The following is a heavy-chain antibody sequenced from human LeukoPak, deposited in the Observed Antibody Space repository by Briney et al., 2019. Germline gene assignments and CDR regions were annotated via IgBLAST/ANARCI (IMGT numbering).Heavy chain of an antibody. D-gene: IGHD6-19*01. V-gene: IGHV1-24*01. CDR1: GYTLTELS. CDR2: FDPEDGET. CDR3: ARGRGQQWLVQGESDY. J-gene: IGHJ4*02. Sequence: GASVKVSCKVSGYTLTELSMHWVRQAPGKGPEWMGGFDPEDGETIYAQKFQGRVTMTEDTSTDTAYMELSSLRSEDTAVYYCARGRGQQWLVQGESDYWGQGTLVTVSS.